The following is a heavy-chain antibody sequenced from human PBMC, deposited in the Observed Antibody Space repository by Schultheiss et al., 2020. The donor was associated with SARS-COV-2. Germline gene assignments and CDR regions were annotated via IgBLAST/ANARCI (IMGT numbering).Heavy chain of an antibody. J-gene: IGHJ6*02. CDR1: GFTFSSYW. CDR2: ISWNSGSI. Sequence: GGSLRLSCAASGFTFSSYWMHWVRQAPGKGLEWVSGISWNSGSIGYADSVKGRFTISRDKAKNTLYLQMNSLRAEDTAVYYCARGPGWARVPPYYYGMDVWGQGTTVTVSS. CDR3: ARGPGWARVPPYYYGMDV. V-gene: IGHV3-74*01. D-gene: IGHD6-6*01.